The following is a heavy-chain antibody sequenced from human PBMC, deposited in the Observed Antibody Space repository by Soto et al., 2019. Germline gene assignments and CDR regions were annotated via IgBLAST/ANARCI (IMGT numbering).Heavy chain of an antibody. Sequence: EVQLVESGGGLVQPGGSLRLYRAASGFTFSSYWMHWGLQAPGKGVVWVSRINIDGSSTSYAVSVKGRFTISRDNAKNELSLKMHSLRAEATAVYYCARDLRLMVRGGKEVCGQGTTVTVSS. CDR2: INIDGSST. V-gene: IGHV3-74*01. D-gene: IGHD3-10*01. CDR1: GFTFSSYW. J-gene: IGHJ6*02. CDR3: ARDLRLMVRGGKEV.